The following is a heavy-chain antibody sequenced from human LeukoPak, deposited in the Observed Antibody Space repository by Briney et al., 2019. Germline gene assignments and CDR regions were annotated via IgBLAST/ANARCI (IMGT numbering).Heavy chain of an antibody. CDR3: AKLANWGPFDAFDI. V-gene: IGHV3-23*01. J-gene: IGHJ3*02. D-gene: IGHD7-27*01. CDR2: ISGSGVT. CDR1: GFTFSSYA. Sequence: GGSLRLSCAASGFTFSSYAMSWVRQAPGKGLEWVSGISGSGVTYFADSVKGRFTISRDNSKNTLYLQMNSLRADDTAVYYCAKLANWGPFDAFDIWGQGTMDTVSS.